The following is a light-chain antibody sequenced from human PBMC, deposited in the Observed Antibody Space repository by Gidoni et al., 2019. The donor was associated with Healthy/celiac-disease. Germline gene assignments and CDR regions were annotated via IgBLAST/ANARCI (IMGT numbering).Light chain of an antibody. CDR2: WAS. V-gene: IGKV4-1*01. CDR1: QSVLYSSKNKNY. Sequence: DIVMTQSPDSQAVSLGERATINCKSSQSVLYSSKNKNYLAWYQQKPGQPPKLLIYWASTRESGVPDRFSGSGSGTDFTLTISSLQAEDVAVYYCQQYYSTPWTFGQGTKVEIK. J-gene: IGKJ1*01. CDR3: QQYYSTPWT.